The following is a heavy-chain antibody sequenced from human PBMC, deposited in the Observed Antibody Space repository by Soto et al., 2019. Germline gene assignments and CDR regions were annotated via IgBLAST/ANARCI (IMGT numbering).Heavy chain of an antibody. CDR1: GYTFTSYG. J-gene: IGHJ4*02. CDR3: ARDIGEVAATSYVDY. Sequence: ASVKVSCKASGYTFTSYGISWVRQAPGQGLEWMGWISAYNGNTNYAQKLQGRVTMTTDTSTSTAYMELRSLRSDDTAVYYCARDIGEVAATSYVDYWGQGTLVTVSS. D-gene: IGHD2-15*01. CDR2: ISAYNGNT. V-gene: IGHV1-18*01.